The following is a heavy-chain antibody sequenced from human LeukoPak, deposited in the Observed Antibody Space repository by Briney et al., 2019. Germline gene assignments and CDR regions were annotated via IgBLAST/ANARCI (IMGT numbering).Heavy chain of an antibody. CDR3: ARGYYDTVTGYYRIFYFDY. CDR2: TYPGDSDT. D-gene: IGHD3-9*01. V-gene: IGHV5-51*01. J-gene: IGHJ4*02. CDR1: GSSFTSYW. Sequence: GESLKISRKVSGSSFTSYWIGWVRQMPGKGLEWMGVTYPGDSDTRYSPSFQGQVTISADMSIDTAYLRWSSLKASDSAMYYCARGYYDTVTGYYRIFYFDYWGQGTLVTVSS.